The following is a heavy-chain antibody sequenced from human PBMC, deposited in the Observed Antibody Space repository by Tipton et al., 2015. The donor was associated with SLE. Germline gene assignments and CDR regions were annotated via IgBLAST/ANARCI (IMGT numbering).Heavy chain of an antibody. J-gene: IGHJ2*01. V-gene: IGHV4-59*08. CDR2: IYYSGST. CDR1: GGSFSGYY. D-gene: IGHD6-19*01. Sequence: TLSLTCAVYGGSFSGYYWSWIRQPPGKGLEWIGSIYYSGSTYYNPSLKSRVTISVDTSKNQFSLKLSSVTAADTAVYYCARRSFSSGWSQGYFDLWGRGTLVTVSS. CDR3: ARRSFSSGWSQGYFDL.